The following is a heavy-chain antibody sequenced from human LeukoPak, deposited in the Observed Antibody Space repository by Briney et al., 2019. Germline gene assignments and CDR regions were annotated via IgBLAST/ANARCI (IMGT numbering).Heavy chain of an antibody. CDR3: ARDSGSHRPFDY. V-gene: IGHV4-59*01. CDR1: GSSISSYY. J-gene: IGHJ4*02. D-gene: IGHD1-26*01. CDR2: IYYSGST. Sequence: PSETLSLTCTVSGSSISSYYWSWIRQPPGKGLEWIGYIYYSGSTNYNPSLKSRVTISVDTSKNQFSLKLSSVTAADTAVYYCARDSGSHRPFDYWGQGTLVTVSS.